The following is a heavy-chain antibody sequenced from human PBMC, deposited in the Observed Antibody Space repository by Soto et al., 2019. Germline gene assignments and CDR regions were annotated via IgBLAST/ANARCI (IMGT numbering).Heavy chain of an antibody. Sequence: SETLSLTCAVFSASLGDHYWAWIRQSPDKGLEWIGEVHPSGSTDYNPSLKSRLTLSLDTSKNQFSLRSVTAADTAIYFCARRERYYGSPGWFDPWGQGTLVTVSS. CDR1: SASLGDHY. D-gene: IGHD3-10*01. CDR2: VHPSGST. V-gene: IGHV4-34*01. CDR3: ARRERYYGSPGWFDP. J-gene: IGHJ5*02.